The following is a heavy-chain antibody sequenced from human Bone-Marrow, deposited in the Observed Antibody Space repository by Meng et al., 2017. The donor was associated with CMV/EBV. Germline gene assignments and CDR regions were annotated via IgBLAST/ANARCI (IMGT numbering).Heavy chain of an antibody. Sequence: SVKESCKAAGGTFSSYAISWVRQAPGQGLEWMGGIIPIFGTANYAQKFQGRVTITTDESTSTAYLELSSLRSKDTAVYYCARAFVPTDYYCYGMDFWGQGTTVTVSS. CDR1: GGTFSSYA. J-gene: IGHJ6*02. D-gene: IGHD2-21*02. CDR3: ARAFVPTDYYCYGMDF. CDR2: IIPIFGTA. V-gene: IGHV1-69*05.